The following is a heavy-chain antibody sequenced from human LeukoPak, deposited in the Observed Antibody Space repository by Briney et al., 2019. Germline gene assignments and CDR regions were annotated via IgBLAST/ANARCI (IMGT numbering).Heavy chain of an antibody. J-gene: IGHJ6*02. CDR1: GDSISNYY. CDR2: IYYSGGT. D-gene: IGHD6-13*01. CDR3: ARTGYCSSKYCDYYGMDV. V-gene: IGHV4-59*01. Sequence: SETLSLTCTISGDSISNYYWSWIRQPPGRGLEWIGYIYYSGGTDYNPSLKSRVSISVDTSKTHFSLKLTSVTAADTAVYYCARTGYCSSKYCDYYGMDVWGQGTAVIVSS.